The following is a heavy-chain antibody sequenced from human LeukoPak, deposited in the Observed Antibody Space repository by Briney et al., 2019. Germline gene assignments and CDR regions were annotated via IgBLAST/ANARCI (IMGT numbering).Heavy chain of an antibody. CDR2: TSSNGGST. J-gene: IGHJ4*02. Sequence: GGSLRLSCAASGFTFSTYAMHWVRQAPGKGLEYVSATSSNGGSTYYANSVKGRFTISRDNSKNTLYLHMGSLRAEDMAVYYCARRGSYYGDSMDYWGQGTLVTVSS. D-gene: IGHD1-26*01. CDR1: GFTFSTYA. V-gene: IGHV3-64*01. CDR3: ARRGSYYGDSMDY.